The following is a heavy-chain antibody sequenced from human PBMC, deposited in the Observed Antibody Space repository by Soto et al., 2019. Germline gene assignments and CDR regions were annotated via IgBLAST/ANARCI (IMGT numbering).Heavy chain of an antibody. Sequence: EVQLVESGGGLVQPGGSLRLSCVASGFIFSNYWIHWVRQVPGKGLVWVSRIKYDGINTNYADSVKGRFTISRDNAGNTVYLQMNSLRTDDTAVYYCARGIPGHYGFDVWGQGTMVTVSS. J-gene: IGHJ3*01. CDR2: IKYDGINT. V-gene: IGHV3-74*01. D-gene: IGHD1-20*01. CDR1: GFIFSNYW. CDR3: ARGIPGHYGFDV.